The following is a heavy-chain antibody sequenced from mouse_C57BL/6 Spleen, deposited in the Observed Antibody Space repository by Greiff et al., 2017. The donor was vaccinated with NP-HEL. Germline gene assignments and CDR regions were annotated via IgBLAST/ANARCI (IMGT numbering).Heavy chain of an antibody. Sequence: DVMLVESGGGLVKPGGSLKLSCAASGFTFSSYAMSWVRQTPEKRLEWVATISDGGSYTYYPDNVKGRFTISRDNAKNNLYLQMSHLKSEDTAMYYCARDGDGYYSWFAYWGQGTLVTVSA. CDR2: ISDGGSYT. V-gene: IGHV5-4*01. CDR1: GFTFSSYA. D-gene: IGHD2-3*01. J-gene: IGHJ3*01. CDR3: ARDGDGYYSWFAY.